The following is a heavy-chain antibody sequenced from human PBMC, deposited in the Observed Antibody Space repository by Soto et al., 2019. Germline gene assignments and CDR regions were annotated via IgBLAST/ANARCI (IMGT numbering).Heavy chain of an antibody. J-gene: IGHJ6*02. CDR2: IYHSGST. CDR3: ARVTRYSSSPYYYYGMDV. CDR1: GGSFTSNNW. D-gene: IGHD6-13*01. V-gene: IGHV4-4*02. Sequence: PSETLSLTCAVSGGSFTSNNWWTWVRQPPGKGLEWIGEIYHSGSTNYNPSLKSRVTISVDKSKNQFSLKLSSVTAADTAVYYCARVTRYSSSPYYYYGMDVWGQGTTVTVSS.